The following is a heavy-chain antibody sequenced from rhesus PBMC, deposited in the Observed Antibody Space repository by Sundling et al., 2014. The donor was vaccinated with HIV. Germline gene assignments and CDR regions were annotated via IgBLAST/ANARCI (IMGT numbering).Heavy chain of an antibody. J-gene: IGHJ4*01. CDR1: GTSISYYW. D-gene: IGHD5-24*01. Sequence: QVQLQESGPGLVKPSETLSLTCTVSGTSISYYWWSWIRQPPGKGLEWVGEINGDDGKTNYEPSLTSRVSISRDTSKNQFSLNLTSVTAADTAVCAGGHVGIVVPSFDYWGQGLLVTVSS. V-gene: IGHV4-80*01. CDR3: GHVGIVVPSFDY. CDR2: INGDDGKT.